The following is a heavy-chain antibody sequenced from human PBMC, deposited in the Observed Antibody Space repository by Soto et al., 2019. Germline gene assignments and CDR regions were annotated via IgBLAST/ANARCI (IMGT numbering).Heavy chain of an antibody. CDR2: IYPGDSDT. D-gene: IGHD6-13*01. V-gene: IGHV5-51*01. J-gene: IGHJ5*02. CDR3: ASARLRIAAAGTGEFDP. Sequence: GESLKISCKGSGYSFTSYWIGWVRQMPGKGLEWMGIIYPGDSDTRYSPSFQGQVTISADKSISTAYLQWSSLKASDTAMYYCASARLRIAAAGTGEFDPWGQGTLVTVSS. CDR1: GYSFTSYW.